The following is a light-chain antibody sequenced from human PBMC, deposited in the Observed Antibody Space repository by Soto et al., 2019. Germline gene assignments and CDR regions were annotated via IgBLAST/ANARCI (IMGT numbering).Light chain of an antibody. CDR3: QQYVSSPRT. J-gene: IGKJ1*01. V-gene: IGKV3-20*01. CDR1: QSVSSSY. Sequence: EIVLTQSPGTLSLSPGERATLSCRASQSVSSSYLAWYQQKPGQAPRLLIYGASSRASGVPDRFSGSESGTDFTLTINRLQPEDFAVYYCQQYVSSPRTFGQGTRVEIK. CDR2: GAS.